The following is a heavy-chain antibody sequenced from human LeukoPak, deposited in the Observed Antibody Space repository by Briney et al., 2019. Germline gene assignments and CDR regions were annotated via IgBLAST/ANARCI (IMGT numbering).Heavy chain of an antibody. Sequence: GESLKISCRGSGYSFSSYRIGWVRQMPGKGLECVGIIFPDDSDIRYSPSFQGQVTVSVDKSSSTAYLQWSSLRASDTAMYYCGRQGYTYGLDYWGQGTLVTVSS. J-gene: IGHJ4*02. CDR2: IFPDDSDI. D-gene: IGHD5-18*01. CDR1: GYSFSSYR. CDR3: GRQGYTYGLDY. V-gene: IGHV5-51*01.